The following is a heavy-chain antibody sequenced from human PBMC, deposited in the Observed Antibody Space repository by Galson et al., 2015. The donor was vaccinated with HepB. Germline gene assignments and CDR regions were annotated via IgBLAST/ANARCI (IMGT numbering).Heavy chain of an antibody. CDR3: ATHPDYYGSGSYYNVPFDY. Sequence: SVKVSCKVSGYTLTELSMHWVRQAPGKGLEWMGGFDPEDGETIYAQKFQGRVTMTEDTSTDTAYMELSSLRSEDTAVYYCATHPDYYGSGSYYNVPFDYWGQGTLVTVSS. J-gene: IGHJ4*02. V-gene: IGHV1-24*01. CDR1: GYTLTELS. D-gene: IGHD3-10*01. CDR2: FDPEDGET.